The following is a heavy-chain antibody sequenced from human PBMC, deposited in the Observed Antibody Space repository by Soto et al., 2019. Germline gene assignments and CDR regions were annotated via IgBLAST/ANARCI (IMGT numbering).Heavy chain of an antibody. CDR3: ARDIGWLFGYYYGMDV. V-gene: IGHV1-18*01. CDR1: GYTFTSYV. Sequence: ASVKVSCKASGYTFTSYVISWVRQAPGQGLEWMGWISAYNGNTNYAQKLQGRVTMTTDTSTSTAYMELRSLRSDDTAVYYCARDIGWLFGYYYGMDVWGQGTTVSVSS. J-gene: IGHJ6*02. D-gene: IGHD3-10*02. CDR2: ISAYNGNT.